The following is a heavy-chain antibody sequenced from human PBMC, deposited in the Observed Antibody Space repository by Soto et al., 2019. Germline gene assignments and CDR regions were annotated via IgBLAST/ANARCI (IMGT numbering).Heavy chain of an antibody. Sequence: QVQLVQSGAEVKKPGASVRVSCKASGYTFTSYYIHWVRQAPGHGPEWMGMISPSSGGTDYAQKYQGKVTKTRATSTRPVYMELSSLRSEDTAVYYCTRSIITTAGTDAFDLWGQGTLVTVSS. D-gene: IGHD6-13*01. J-gene: IGHJ3*01. CDR1: GYTFTSYY. CDR2: ISPSSGGT. V-gene: IGHV1-46*03. CDR3: TRSIITTAGTDAFDL.